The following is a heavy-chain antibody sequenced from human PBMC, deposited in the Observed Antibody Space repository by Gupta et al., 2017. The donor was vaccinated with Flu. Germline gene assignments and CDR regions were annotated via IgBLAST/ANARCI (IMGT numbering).Heavy chain of an antibody. D-gene: IGHD2-15*01. Sequence: EVQLVESGGGLVQPGGSLRLYCAVSGFTFGDHYMDWVRQAPGKGLEWVGRIRHKASGYTTEYAAPVKGRFTISRDESKNSLYLQMNSLITEDTAEYYCARGEDSVSASVRYDYWGQGALVTVSS. V-gene: IGHV3-72*01. CDR2: IRHKASGYTT. CDR1: GFTFGDHY. CDR3: ARGEDSVSASVRYDY. J-gene: IGHJ4*02.